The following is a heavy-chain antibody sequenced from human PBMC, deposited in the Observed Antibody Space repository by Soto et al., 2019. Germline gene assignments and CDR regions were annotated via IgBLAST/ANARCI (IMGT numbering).Heavy chain of an antibody. CDR3: ARDPPLSTIVVVGVDDF. J-gene: IGHJ4*02. V-gene: IGHV3-23*01. D-gene: IGHD3-22*01. CDR2: MSGSSSTT. Sequence: EVRLLESGGGLVKPGGSLRLSCATSGLTFSNYAMSWVRQAPGGGLEWVSSMSGSSSTTYYADSVRGRFTISRDRSKNTLYLQMNSLRAEDTAVYYCARDPPLSTIVVVGVDDFWGQGTLVTVSS. CDR1: GLTFSNYA.